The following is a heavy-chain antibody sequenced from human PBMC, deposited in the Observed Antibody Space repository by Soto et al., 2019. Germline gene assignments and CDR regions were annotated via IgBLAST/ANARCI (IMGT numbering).Heavy chain of an antibody. V-gene: IGHV1-2*02. J-gene: IGHJ2*01. CDR1: GYTFTGYY. CDR2: INPNSGGT. CDR3: ARDPNWGSNLGYFDL. D-gene: IGHD7-27*01. Sequence: ASVKVSCKASGYTFTGYYMHWVRQAPGQGLEWMGWINPNSGGTNYAQKFQGRVTMTRDTSISTAYMELSRLRSDDTAVYYCARDPNWGSNLGYFDLWGRGTLVTVSS.